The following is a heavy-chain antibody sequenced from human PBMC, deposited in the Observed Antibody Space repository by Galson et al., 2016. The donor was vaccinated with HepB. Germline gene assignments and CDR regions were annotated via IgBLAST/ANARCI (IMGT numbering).Heavy chain of an antibody. CDR1: GFTFKSYA. J-gene: IGHJ4*02. CDR3: AKGRSAIAAAGLNY. D-gene: IGHD6-13*01. CDR2: VSGSGDNT. V-gene: IGHV3-23*01. Sequence: SLRLSCAASGFTFKSYAMSWVRQAPGKGLEWVSVVSGSGDNTYYADSVKGRLTISRDNSNNTLFLQMNSLRVEDTAVYYCAKGRSAIAAAGLNYWGQGTLVTVSS.